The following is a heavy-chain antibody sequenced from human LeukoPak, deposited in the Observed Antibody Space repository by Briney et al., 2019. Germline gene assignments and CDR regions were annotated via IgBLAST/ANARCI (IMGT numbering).Heavy chain of an antibody. Sequence: GGSLRLSCVASGFTFSSYWMHWVRQAPGKGLVWVSRINSDGSRTDYADSVKGRFTVSRDNVKETLHLQMNSLRAEDTAVYYCARDGYSGLGTSDHWGQGTPVTVSS. J-gene: IGHJ4*02. D-gene: IGHD5-12*01. V-gene: IGHV3-74*01. CDR1: GFTFSSYW. CDR2: INSDGSRT. CDR3: ARDGYSGLGTSDH.